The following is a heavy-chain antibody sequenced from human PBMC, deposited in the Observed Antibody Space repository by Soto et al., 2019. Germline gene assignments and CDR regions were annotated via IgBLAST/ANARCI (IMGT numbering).Heavy chain of an antibody. CDR3: ARDPRDRFGESYFDY. Sequence: TLSLTCTVSGGSISSGDYYWSWIRQPPGKGLEWIGYIYYSGSTYYNPSLKSRVTISVDTSKNQFSLKLSSVTAADTAVYYCARDPRDRFGESYFDYWGQGTLVTVSS. V-gene: IGHV4-30-4*01. D-gene: IGHD3-10*01. CDR2: IYYSGST. J-gene: IGHJ4*02. CDR1: GGSISSGDYY.